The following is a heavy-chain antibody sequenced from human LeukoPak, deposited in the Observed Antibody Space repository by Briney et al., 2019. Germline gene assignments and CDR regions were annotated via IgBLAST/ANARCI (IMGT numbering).Heavy chain of an antibody. CDR3: ATIGFTMVRGGKTYYYYGMDV. CDR2: FDPEDGET. V-gene: IGHV1-24*01. J-gene: IGHJ6*02. D-gene: IGHD3-10*01. Sequence: ASVKVSCKLSGNTLTDLSIHWVRQAPGKGLEWMGRFDPEDGETTYAQKVEGRVTMTEDTSTDTAYMELSSLRSEDTAVYYCATIGFTMVRGGKTYYYYGMDVWGQGTTVTVSS. CDR1: GNTLTDLS.